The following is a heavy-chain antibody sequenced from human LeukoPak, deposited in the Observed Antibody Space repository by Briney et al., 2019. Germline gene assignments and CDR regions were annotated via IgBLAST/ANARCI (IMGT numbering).Heavy chain of an antibody. CDR3: ARFIAAAGNSGPGRFDP. CDR2: IYYSGST. J-gene: IGHJ5*02. Sequence: SETLSLTCTVSGGSISSYYWSWIRQPPGKGLEWIGYIYYSGSTNYNPSLKSRVTISVDTSKNQFSLKLSSVTAADTAVYYCARFIAAAGNSGPGRFDPWGQGTLVTVSS. D-gene: IGHD6-13*01. V-gene: IGHV4-59*08. CDR1: GGSISSYY.